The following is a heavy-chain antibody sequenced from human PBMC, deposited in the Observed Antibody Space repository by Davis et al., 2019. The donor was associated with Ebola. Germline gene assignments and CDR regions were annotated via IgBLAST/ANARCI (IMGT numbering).Heavy chain of an antibody. CDR1: GFTVSSNY. CDR2: IYSGGST. Sequence: GESLKISCAASGFTVSSNYMSWVRQAPGKGLEWVSVIYSGGSTYYADSVKGRFTISRDNSKNTLYLQMNSLRAEDTAVYYCARDGYYEDWYFDLWGRGTLVTVSS. D-gene: IGHD1-26*01. V-gene: IGHV3-53*05. CDR3: ARDGYYEDWYFDL. J-gene: IGHJ2*01.